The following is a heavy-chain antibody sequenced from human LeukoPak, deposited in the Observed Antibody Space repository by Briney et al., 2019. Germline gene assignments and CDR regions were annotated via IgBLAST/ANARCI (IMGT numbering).Heavy chain of an antibody. CDR3: ARALIGYYFDY. CDR1: GFTFSSYG. D-gene: IGHD2-8*01. J-gene: IGHJ4*02. Sequence: GGSLRLSCAASGFTFSSYGMSWVRQAPGKGLEWVSGISIGGGSTYYADSVKGRFTISRDNSKNTLYLQMNSLRAEDTAVYYCARALIGYYFDYWGQGTLVTVSS. CDR2: ISIGGGST. V-gene: IGHV3-23*01.